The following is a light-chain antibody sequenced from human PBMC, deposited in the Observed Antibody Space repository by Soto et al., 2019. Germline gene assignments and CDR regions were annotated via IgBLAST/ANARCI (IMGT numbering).Light chain of an antibody. J-gene: IGKJ1*01. CDR1: QSVSSN. CDR2: GSS. V-gene: IGKV3D-15*01. Sequence: EILMTQSPATLSVSPGERATLSCRASQSVSSNLAWYQQKPGQAPRLLIYGSSVRATGVPDRFSGSGSGTDFTLTIGGLEPEDFAVYYCQQYALSPWTFGQGTKVDI. CDR3: QQYALSPWT.